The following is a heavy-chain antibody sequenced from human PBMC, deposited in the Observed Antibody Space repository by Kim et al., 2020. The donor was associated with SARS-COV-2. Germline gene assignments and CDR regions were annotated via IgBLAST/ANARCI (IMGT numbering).Heavy chain of an antibody. CDR1: GFTFSSYA. V-gene: IGHV3-23*01. Sequence: GGSLRLSCAASGFTFSSYAMSWVRQAPGKGLEWVSAISGSGGSTYYADSVKGRFTISRDNSKNTLYLQMNSLRAEDTAVYYCAKVSQNSGVVVVAATPPSYFGSWGPGTLLTVSS. D-gene: IGHD2-15*01. J-gene: IGHJ4*02. CDR3: AKVSQNSGVVVVAATPPSYFGS. CDR2: ISGSGGST.